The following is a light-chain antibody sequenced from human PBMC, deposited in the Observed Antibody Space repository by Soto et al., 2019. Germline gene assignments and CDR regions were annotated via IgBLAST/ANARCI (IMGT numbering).Light chain of an antibody. Sequence: PSSLSASVGDRVTITCRASQSISSYLNWYQQKPGKAPKLLIYAASSLQSGVPSRFSGSGSGTDFTLTISSLQPEDFATYYCQQANSFPPTFGQGTKVDIK. CDR1: QSISSY. V-gene: IGKV1-39*01. CDR2: AAS. J-gene: IGKJ1*01. CDR3: QQANSFPPT.